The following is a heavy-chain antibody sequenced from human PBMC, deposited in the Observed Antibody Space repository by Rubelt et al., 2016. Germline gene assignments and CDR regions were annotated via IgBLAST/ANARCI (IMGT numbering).Heavy chain of an antibody. V-gene: IGHV3-33*01. CDR1: GFTFSTYG. CDR3: ARDLNYYGSVSYYNVGY. Sequence: QVQLVESGGGVVQPGRSLRLSCAASGFTFSTYGMHWVRQAPGKGLEWVAVIWYDGSNKYYADSVKGRFTISRDNSKNTLYLQMNSLRAEDTVWYYCARDLNYYGSVSYYNVGYWGLGTLVTVSS. J-gene: IGHJ4*02. D-gene: IGHD3-10*01. CDR2: IWYDGSNK.